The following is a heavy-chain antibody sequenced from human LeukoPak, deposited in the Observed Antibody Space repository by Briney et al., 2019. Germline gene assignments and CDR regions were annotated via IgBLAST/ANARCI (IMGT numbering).Heavy chain of an antibody. CDR3: ARDRAVGAFDI. CDR2: MNPNSGNT. V-gene: IGHV1-8*01. CDR1: GYTFTSYD. J-gene: IGHJ3*02. Sequence: ASVKVSCKASGYTFTSYDINWVRQATGQGLEWMGWMNPNSGNTGYAQKFQGRVTMTRDTSISTAYMELSRLRSDDTAVYYCARDRAVGAFDIWGQGTMVTVSS. D-gene: IGHD1-26*01.